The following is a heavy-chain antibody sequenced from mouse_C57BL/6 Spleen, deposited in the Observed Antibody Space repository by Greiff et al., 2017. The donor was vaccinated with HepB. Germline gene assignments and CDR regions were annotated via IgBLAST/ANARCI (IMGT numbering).Heavy chain of an antibody. CDR2: IYPGDGDT. Sequence: VKLMESGPELVKPGASVKISCKASGYAFSSSWMNWVKQRPGKGLEWIGRIYPGDGDTNYNGKFKGKATLTADKSSSTAYMQLSSLTSEDSAVYFCASYYDGSSPWYFDVWGTGTTVTVSS. CDR3: ASYYDGSSPWYFDV. J-gene: IGHJ1*03. CDR1: GYAFSSSW. V-gene: IGHV1-82*01. D-gene: IGHD1-1*01.